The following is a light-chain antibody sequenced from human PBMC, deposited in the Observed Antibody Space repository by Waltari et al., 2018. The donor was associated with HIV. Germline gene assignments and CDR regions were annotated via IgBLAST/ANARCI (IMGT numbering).Light chain of an antibody. CDR2: QVT. CDR1: KLAKHY. Sequence: SYELTQAHSASVSPAQTARITSSGAKLAKHYAAWYQQKPGQAPELVMYQVTERPSGIPERFSGSRSGTTVTLTICRVQAADEADYYCQSIDSGGTFVFGTGTKVTVL. CDR3: QSIDSGGTFV. V-gene: IGLV3-25*03. J-gene: IGLJ1*01.